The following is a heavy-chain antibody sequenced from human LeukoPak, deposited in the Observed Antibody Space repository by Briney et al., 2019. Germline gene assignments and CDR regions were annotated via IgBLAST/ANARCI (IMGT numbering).Heavy chain of an antibody. J-gene: IGHJ4*02. CDR3: ANARSLRGVITY. CDR1: GYTFTGYY. Sequence: ASVKVSCKASGYTFTGYYMHWVRQAPGQGLEWMGWINPNSGGTNYAQKFQGRVTMTRDTSISTAYMEMSRLRYDDTAVYYCANARSLRGVITYWGQGTQVTVSS. V-gene: IGHV1-2*02. D-gene: IGHD3-10*01. CDR2: INPNSGGT.